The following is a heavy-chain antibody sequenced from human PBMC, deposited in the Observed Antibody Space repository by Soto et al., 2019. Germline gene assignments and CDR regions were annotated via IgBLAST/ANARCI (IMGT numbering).Heavy chain of an antibody. Sequence: EVQLVESGGGLVQPGGSLRLSCAASGFTVSSNYMSWVRQAPGKGLEWVSVIYSDGSTYYADSVKGRFTISRDNSKNTLYLQMNSLRAEVTAVYYCARDRGYYGSGSYYILHYYYGMDVWGQGTMVTVSS. D-gene: IGHD3-10*01. CDR1: GFTVSSNY. CDR2: IYSDGST. J-gene: IGHJ6*02. CDR3: ARDRGYYGSGSYYILHYYYGMDV. V-gene: IGHV3-66*01.